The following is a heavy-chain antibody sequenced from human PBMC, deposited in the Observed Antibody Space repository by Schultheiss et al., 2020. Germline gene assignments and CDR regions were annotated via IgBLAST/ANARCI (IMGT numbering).Heavy chain of an antibody. Sequence: GGSLRLSCAASGFTFSSYAMSWVRQAPGKGLEWVANIKQDGSEKYYVDSVKGRFTISRDNAKNSLYLQMNSLRAEDTAVYYCAREVADYASSYFDYWGQGTLVTVSS. V-gene: IGHV3-7*01. J-gene: IGHJ4*02. CDR3: AREVADYASSYFDY. CDR2: IKQDGSEK. D-gene: IGHD2-2*01. CDR1: GFTFSSYA.